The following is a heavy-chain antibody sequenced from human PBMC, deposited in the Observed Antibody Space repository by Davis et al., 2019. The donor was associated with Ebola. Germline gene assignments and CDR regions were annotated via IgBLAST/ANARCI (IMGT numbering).Heavy chain of an antibody. V-gene: IGHV3-11*06. CDR1: GFTFSDYY. CDR3: AGGYCSGGSCSNGMDV. D-gene: IGHD2-15*01. CDR2: ISSSSSYT. Sequence: GGSLRLSCAASGFTFSDYYMSWIRQAPGKGLEWVSYISSSSSYTNYADSVKGRFTISRDNAKNSLYLQMNSLRAEDTAVYYCAGGYCSGGSCSNGMDVWGQGTTVTVSS. J-gene: IGHJ6*02.